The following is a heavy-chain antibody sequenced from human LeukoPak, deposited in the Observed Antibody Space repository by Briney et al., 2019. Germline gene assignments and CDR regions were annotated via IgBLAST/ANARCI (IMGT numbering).Heavy chain of an antibody. J-gene: IGHJ4*02. CDR3: ASQAVAEDYFDY. V-gene: IGHV4-61*01. D-gene: IGHD6-19*01. CDR2: IYYSGST. CDR1: GGSVISGSYY. Sequence: SETLSLTCTVSGGSVISGSYYWSWIRQPPGKGLEWIGYIYYSGSTNYNPSLKSRVTISVDTSKNQFSLKLSSVTAADTAVYYCASQAVAEDYFDYWGQGTLVTVSS.